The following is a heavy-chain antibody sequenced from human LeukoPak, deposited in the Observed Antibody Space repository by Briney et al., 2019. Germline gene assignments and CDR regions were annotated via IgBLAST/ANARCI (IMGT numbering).Heavy chain of an antibody. CDR2: INAGNGNT. CDR3: ATPWTAAGYYFDY. Sequence: ASVEVSCKASGYTFTSYAMHWVRQAPGQRLEWMGWINAGNGNTKYSQKFQGRVTITRDTSASTAYMELSSLRSEDTAVYYCATPWTAAGYYFDYWGQGTLVTVSS. V-gene: IGHV1-3*01. CDR1: GYTFTSYA. J-gene: IGHJ4*02. D-gene: IGHD6-13*01.